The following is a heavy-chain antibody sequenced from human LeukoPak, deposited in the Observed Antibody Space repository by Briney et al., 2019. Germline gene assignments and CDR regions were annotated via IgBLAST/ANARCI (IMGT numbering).Heavy chain of an antibody. CDR1: GFSLTSSA. CDR3: TRDPTYYLRYGYFDF. CDR2: INSVSSHI. J-gene: IGHJ4*02. D-gene: IGHD3-9*01. V-gene: IGHV3-21*01. Sequence: PGGSLRLSCAASGFSLTSSAMSWVRQAPGKGLEWVSSINSVSSHIYYANSVRGRFTISRDNAKNSLYLQMSSLTAEDTAVYYCTRDPTYYLRYGYFDFWGQGVLVTVSS.